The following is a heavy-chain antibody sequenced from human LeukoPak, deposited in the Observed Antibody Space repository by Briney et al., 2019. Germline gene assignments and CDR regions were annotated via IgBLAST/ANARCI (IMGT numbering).Heavy chain of an antibody. J-gene: IGHJ4*02. CDR1: GGSFSGYY. CDR2: INHSGST. Sequence: PSETLSLTCAVYGGSFSGYYWSWIRQPPGKGLEWIGEINHSGSTNYNPSLKSRVTISVGTSKNQFSLKLSSVTAADTAVYYCARGDSFYDSSGLGYWGQGTLVTVSS. V-gene: IGHV4-34*01. CDR3: ARGDSFYDSSGLGY. D-gene: IGHD3-22*01.